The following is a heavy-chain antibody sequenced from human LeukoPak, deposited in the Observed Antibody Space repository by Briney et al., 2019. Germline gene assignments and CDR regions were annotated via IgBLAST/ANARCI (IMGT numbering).Heavy chain of an antibody. J-gene: IGHJ6*03. CDR1: GFTVSSNY. D-gene: IGHD3-10*01. Sequence: GGSLRLSCAASGFTVSSNYMSWVRQAPGKGLEWVSVIYSGGSTNYAHSVKGRFTISRDNSKNTVYLQMNSLRAEDTAVYYCAKVMKGSERLTMVRGVIIKTAGLYYMDVWGKGTTVTISS. CDR2: IYSGGST. V-gene: IGHV3-53*01. CDR3: AKVMKGSERLTMVRGVIIKTAGLYYMDV.